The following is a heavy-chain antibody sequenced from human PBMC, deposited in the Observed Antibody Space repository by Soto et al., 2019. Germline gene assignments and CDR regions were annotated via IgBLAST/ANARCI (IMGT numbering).Heavy chain of an antibody. CDR3: ARVKRLGYCSSTSRYNYYYYMDV. V-gene: IGHV4-34*01. J-gene: IGHJ6*03. Sequence: SETLSLTCAVYGGSFSGYYWSWIRQPPGKGLEWIGEINHSGSTNYNPSLKSRVTISVDTSKNQFSLKLSSVTAADTAVYYCARVKRLGYCSSTSRYNYYYYMDVWGKGTTVTVSS. CDR2: INHSGST. D-gene: IGHD2-2*02. CDR1: GGSFSGYY.